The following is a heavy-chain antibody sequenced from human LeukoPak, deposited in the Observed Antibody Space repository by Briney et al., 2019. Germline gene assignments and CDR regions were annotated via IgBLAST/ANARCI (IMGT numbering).Heavy chain of an antibody. CDR1: GFIFRSYP. D-gene: IGHD1-26*01. J-gene: IGHJ3*01. V-gene: IGHV3-30*01. CDR2: VSYDGSGE. Sequence: GGSLRLSCAASGFIFRSYPMHWVRQTPGKGLEWVAVVSYDGSGENYADSVNGRFTISRDNSKNTLYLQMNSLRAEDTAVFYCARDGVGTAFDLWGQGTMVTVSS. CDR3: ARDGVGTAFDL.